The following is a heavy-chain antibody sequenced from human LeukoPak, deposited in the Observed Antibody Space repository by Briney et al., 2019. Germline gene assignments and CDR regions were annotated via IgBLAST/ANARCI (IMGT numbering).Heavy chain of an antibody. Sequence: ASVKVSCKASGYTFTSYYMHWVRQAPGQGLEWVGIINPSGGSTSYAQKFQGRVTMTRDTSTSTVYMELSSLRSEDTAVYYCARGYYDFWSGYYNLGSYYYGMDVWGQGTTVTVSS. CDR1: GYTFTSYY. V-gene: IGHV1-46*01. CDR3: ARGYYDFWSGYYNLGSYYYGMDV. D-gene: IGHD3-3*01. CDR2: INPSGGST. J-gene: IGHJ6*02.